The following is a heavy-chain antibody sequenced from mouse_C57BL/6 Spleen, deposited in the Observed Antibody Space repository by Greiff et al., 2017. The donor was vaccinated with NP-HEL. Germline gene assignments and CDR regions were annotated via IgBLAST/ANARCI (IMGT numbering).Heavy chain of an antibody. CDR1: GYSFTSYY. J-gene: IGHJ2*01. V-gene: IGHV1-66*01. CDR3: ARRDGNFDY. Sequence: VQLQESGPELVKPGASVKISCKASGYSFTSYYIHWVKQRPGQGLEWIGWIYPGSGNTKYNEKFKGKATLTADTSSSTAYMQLSSLTSEDSAVYYCARRDGNFDYWGQGTTLTVSS. CDR2: IYPGSGNT. D-gene: IGHD2-1*01.